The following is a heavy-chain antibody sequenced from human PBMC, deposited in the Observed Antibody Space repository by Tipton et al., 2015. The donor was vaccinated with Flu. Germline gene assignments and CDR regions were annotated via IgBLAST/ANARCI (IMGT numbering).Heavy chain of an antibody. J-gene: IGHJ6*03. CDR3: ARYMRDYDILTGYYPNYYYYMDV. CDR1: GGSISSYY. V-gene: IGHV4-4*07. CDR2: IYTSGST. D-gene: IGHD3-9*01. Sequence: TLSLTCTVSGGSISSYYWSWIRQPAGKGLEWIGRIYTSGSTNYNPSLKSRVTMPVDTSKNQFSLKLSSVTAADTAVYYCARYMRDYDILTGYYPNYYYYMDVWGKGTTVTVSS.